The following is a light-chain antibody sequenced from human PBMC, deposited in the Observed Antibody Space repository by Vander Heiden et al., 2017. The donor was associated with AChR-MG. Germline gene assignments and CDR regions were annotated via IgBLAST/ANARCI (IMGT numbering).Light chain of an antibody. CDR2: LSSDGSH. Sequence: QLVLTQSPSASASLGASVKLTCTRSSGHSSHAYAWHQQQPEEDPRYLMKLSSDGSHSKRDEIPDRFSGSSSGAERYLAISSLQSEDEAGYSCQTWGTGIQVFGGGTKLTVL. J-gene: IGLJ2*01. CDR3: QTWGTGIQV. CDR1: SGHSSHA. V-gene: IGLV4-69*01.